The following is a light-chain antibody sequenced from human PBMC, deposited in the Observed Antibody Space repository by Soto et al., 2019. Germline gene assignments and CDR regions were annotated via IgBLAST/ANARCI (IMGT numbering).Light chain of an antibody. V-gene: IGLV2-14*01. CDR3: SSYTSSSTYV. CDR1: GSDVGGYNY. CDR2: DVS. J-gene: IGLJ1*01. Sequence: QSALTQPASVSGSPGQSITISCTGTGSDVGGYNYVSWYQQHPGKAPKLMIYDVSNRPSGVSNRFSGSKSGNTASLTISGLQAEDDADYYCSSYTSSSTYVFGAGTKLTVL.